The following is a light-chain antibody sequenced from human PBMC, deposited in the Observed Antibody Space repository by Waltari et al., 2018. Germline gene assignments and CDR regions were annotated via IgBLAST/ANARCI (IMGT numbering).Light chain of an antibody. CDR3: QQYHDWPPVT. J-gene: IGKJ4*01. CDR2: GAS. V-gene: IGKV3-15*01. CDR1: QSVYSN. Sequence: TMMTQSPATLSVSPGERVNLSCRASQSVYSNLAWYQQKPGQAPRLLIYGASTRATGIPVRFSGSGSGTEFTLTISSLQSEDFAIYFCQQYHDWPPVTFGGGTKVEIK.